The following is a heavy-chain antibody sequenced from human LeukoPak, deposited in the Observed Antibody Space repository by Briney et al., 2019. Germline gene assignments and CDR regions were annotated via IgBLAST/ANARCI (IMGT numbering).Heavy chain of an antibody. Sequence: PGGSLRLSCAASGXTFSSYAMSWVRQAPGKGLEWVSAISGSGGSTYYADSVKGWFTISRDNSKNTLYLQMNSLRAEDTAVYYCAKDRSSWFDAFDIWGQGTMVTVSS. CDR3: AKDRSSWFDAFDI. D-gene: IGHD6-13*01. CDR1: GXTFSSYA. V-gene: IGHV3-23*01. CDR2: ISGSGGST. J-gene: IGHJ3*02.